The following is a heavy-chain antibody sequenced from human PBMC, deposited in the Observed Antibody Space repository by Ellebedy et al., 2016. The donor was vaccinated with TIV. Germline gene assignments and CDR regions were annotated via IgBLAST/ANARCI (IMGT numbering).Heavy chain of an antibody. Sequence: ASVKVSXXASGYTFTGYYMHWVRQAPGQGLEWMGWINPNSGGTNYAQNFQGRVTMTRDTSISTVYMELSSLRSDDTAIYYCARDRMGSYEYWGQGTLVTVSS. D-gene: IGHD1-26*01. V-gene: IGHV1-2*02. CDR2: INPNSGGT. CDR3: ARDRMGSYEY. CDR1: GYTFTGYY. J-gene: IGHJ4*02.